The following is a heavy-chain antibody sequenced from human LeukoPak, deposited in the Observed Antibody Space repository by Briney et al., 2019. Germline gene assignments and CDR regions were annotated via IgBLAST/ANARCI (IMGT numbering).Heavy chain of an antibody. CDR2: INQDGGEK. J-gene: IGHJ4*02. V-gene: IGHV3-7*01. CDR1: GFTFSNYW. CDR3: AREPRSRWLDY. Sequence: GGSLRLSCAASGFTFSNYWMSWVRQAPGKGLEWVANINQDGGEKHYVDSVKGRFTISRDNTKNSLYLQMNSLRAEDTAVYYCAREPRSRWLDYWGQGTLVTVSS. D-gene: IGHD5-24*01.